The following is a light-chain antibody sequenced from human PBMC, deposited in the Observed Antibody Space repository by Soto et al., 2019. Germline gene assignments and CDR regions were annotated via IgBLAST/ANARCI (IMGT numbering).Light chain of an antibody. V-gene: IGKV3-15*01. J-gene: IGKJ5*01. CDR2: GAS. CDR3: QQYKSWPPIT. Sequence: EIVMTQSPPTLSVSPGERATLSCRASQSVSANIAWYQQKPGQAPRLLIYGASTRATGIPARFSGSGSGTEFTLSISSLQSEDFAVYYCQQYKSWPPITFGQGTRLEIK. CDR1: QSVSAN.